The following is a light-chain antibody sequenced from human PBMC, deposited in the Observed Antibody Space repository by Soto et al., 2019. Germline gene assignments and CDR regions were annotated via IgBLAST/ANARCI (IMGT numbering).Light chain of an antibody. CDR1: QSVSSSY. V-gene: IGKV3-20*01. Sequence: EIVLTQSPSTLSLSPGERATLSCRASQSVSSSYLAWYQQKPGQAPRLLIYGASSRATGIPDRFSGSGSGTDFTLTISRLEPEDFAVYYCQQYGSFPYTFGQGTKLEIK. J-gene: IGKJ2*01. CDR2: GAS. CDR3: QQYGSFPYT.